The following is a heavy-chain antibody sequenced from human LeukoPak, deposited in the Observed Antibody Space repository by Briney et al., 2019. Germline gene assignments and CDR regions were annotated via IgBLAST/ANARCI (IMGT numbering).Heavy chain of an antibody. V-gene: IGHV4-59*01. D-gene: IGHD6-19*01. CDR2: IYYSGST. CDR3: ASNKGQWLFSD. Sequence: SETLSLTCTVSGGSISSYYWSWIRQPPGKGQEWIGYIYYSGSTNYNPSLKSRVTISVDTSKNQFSLKLSSVTAADTAVYYCASNKGQWLFSDWGQGTLVTVSS. CDR1: GGSISSYY. J-gene: IGHJ4*02.